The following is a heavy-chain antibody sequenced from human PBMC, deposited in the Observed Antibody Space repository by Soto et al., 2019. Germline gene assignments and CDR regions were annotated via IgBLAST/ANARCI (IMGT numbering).Heavy chain of an antibody. CDR1: GFTFSNAW. V-gene: IGHV3-15*01. CDR2: GKSKTEGGTI. CDR3: TIAYVELDRYKNYYYYGMDA. J-gene: IGHJ6*02. Sequence: GVSLRLSCAASGFTFSNAWMSWVRQAPGKGLEWVGRGKSKTEGGTIDYAAPVKGRFTISRDDPNTLYLQMSNLKIEDTAVYYCTIAYVELDRYKNYYYYGMDAWGQGTTVTVSS. D-gene: IGHD3-16*02.